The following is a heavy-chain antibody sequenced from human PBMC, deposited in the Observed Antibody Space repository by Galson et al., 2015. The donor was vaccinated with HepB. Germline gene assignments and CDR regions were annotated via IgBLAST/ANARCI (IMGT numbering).Heavy chain of an antibody. CDR1: GFTFSSYS. D-gene: IGHD2-2*01. Sequence: SLRLSCAASGFTFSSYSMNWVRQAPGKGLEWVSYISSSSSTIYYADSVKGRFTISRDNAKNSLYLQMNSLRAEDTAVYYCARDLLGIVVVPAATYSFDYWGQGTLVTVSS. CDR3: ARDLLGIVVVPAATYSFDY. V-gene: IGHV3-48*01. CDR2: ISSSSSTI. J-gene: IGHJ4*02.